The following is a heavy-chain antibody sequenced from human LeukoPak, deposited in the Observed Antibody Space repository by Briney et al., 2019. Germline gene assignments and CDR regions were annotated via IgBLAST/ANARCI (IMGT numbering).Heavy chain of an antibody. CDR2: ISYDGSNK. CDR3: AKDGMYSSPDF. V-gene: IGHV3-30*18. CDR1: GFTFSNYW. D-gene: IGHD6-13*01. J-gene: IGHJ4*02. Sequence: GGSLRLSCAASGFTFSNYWMSWVRQAPGKGLEWVAVISYDGSNKYYADSVKGRFTISRDNSKNTLYLQMNSLRAEDTAVYYCAKDGMYSSPDFRGQGTLVTVSS.